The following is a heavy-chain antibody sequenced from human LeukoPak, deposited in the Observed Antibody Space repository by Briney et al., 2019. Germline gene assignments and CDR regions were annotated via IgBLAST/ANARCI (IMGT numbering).Heavy chain of an antibody. J-gene: IGHJ5*02. CDR1: GYTFTTYG. CDR3: VRDWDYGYSVDCFDP. Sequence: ASVKVSCTASGYTFTTYGISWVRQAPAQGPEWMGWISAKDGDRNYAQKLQGRVTMTTDTSTSTAYMKLRSLRSDDTAVYYCVRDWDYGYSVDCFDPWGQGTLITVSS. V-gene: IGHV1-18*01. D-gene: IGHD4-17*01. CDR2: ISAKDGDR.